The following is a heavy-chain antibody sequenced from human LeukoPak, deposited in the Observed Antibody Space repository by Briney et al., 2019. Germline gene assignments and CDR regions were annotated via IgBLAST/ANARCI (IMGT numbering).Heavy chain of an antibody. CDR2: INQGGSET. Sequence: PGGSLRLSCAASGFSVSIYWMSWVRQAPGQGLEWVANINQGGSETYYVDSVKGRFTISRDNAKNSLFLKLNSLRAEDTAVYYCARSPGVGTVDYWGQGSLVTVSS. J-gene: IGHJ4*02. CDR1: GFSVSIYW. V-gene: IGHV3-7*01. CDR3: ARSPGVGTVDY. D-gene: IGHD3-3*01.